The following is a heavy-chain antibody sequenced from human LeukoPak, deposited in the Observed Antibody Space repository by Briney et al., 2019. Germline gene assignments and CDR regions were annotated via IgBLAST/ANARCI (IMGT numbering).Heavy chain of an antibody. CDR1: GFTLRCYS. CDR3: AKDSTRGPYYYYYSMDV. D-gene: IGHD2-2*01. CDR2: ICSSISYI. Sequence: GGTLRLSRAASGFTLRCYSIKWVPPGPGEGVGGGLTICSSISYIYYADSVKGRFTISRNNAKNSLYLQMISLRAEDTAVYYCAKDSTRGPYYYYYSMDVWGKGTTVTVSS. V-gene: IGHV3-21*01. J-gene: IGHJ6*04.